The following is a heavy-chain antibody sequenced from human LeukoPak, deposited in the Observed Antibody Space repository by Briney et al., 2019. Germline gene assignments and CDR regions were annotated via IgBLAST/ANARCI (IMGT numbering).Heavy chain of an antibody. CDR3: ASRIFGVPEDS. Sequence: SETLSLTCAVYGGSFSGYYWSWIRQPPGKGLGWIGEINHSGSTNYNPSLKSRVTISVDTSKNQFSLKLSSVTAADTAVYYCASRIFGVPEDSWGQGTMVTVSS. D-gene: IGHD3-3*01. CDR1: GGSFSGYY. J-gene: IGHJ3*02. CDR2: INHSGST. V-gene: IGHV4-34*01.